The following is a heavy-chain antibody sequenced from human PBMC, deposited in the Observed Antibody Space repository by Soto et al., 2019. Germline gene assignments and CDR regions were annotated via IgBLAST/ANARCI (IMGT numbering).Heavy chain of an antibody. D-gene: IGHD3-3*01. CDR3: AHEMEWMLQIFNP. CDR1: GGSISSSGNH. CDR2: IFYSGTT. V-gene: IGHV4-39*01. Sequence: SETLSLTCTVSGGSISSSGNHWGWIRQPPGKGLEWIASIFYSGTTYYNPSLKSRVTISVDTFKNQFSLKVNSVTAADTAVYYCAHEMEWMLQIFNPWGQGILVTVSS. J-gene: IGHJ5*02.